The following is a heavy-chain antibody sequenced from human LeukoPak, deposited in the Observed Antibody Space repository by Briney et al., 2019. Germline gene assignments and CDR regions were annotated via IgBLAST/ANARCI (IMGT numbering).Heavy chain of an antibody. CDR2: IYYSGST. CDR3: ARAIDILTGYYTLDY. CDR1: GGSISSYY. V-gene: IGHV4-59*01. D-gene: IGHD3-9*01. J-gene: IGHJ4*02. Sequence: SETLSLTCTVSGGSISSYYCSWIRQPPGKGLEWIGYIYYSGSTNYNPSLKSRVTISVDTSKNQFSLKLSSVTAADTAVYYCARAIDILTGYYTLDYWGQGTLVTVSS.